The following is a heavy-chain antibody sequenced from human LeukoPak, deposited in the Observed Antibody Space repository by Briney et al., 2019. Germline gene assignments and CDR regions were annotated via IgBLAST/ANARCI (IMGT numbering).Heavy chain of an antibody. CDR1: GGSISSYY. J-gene: IGHJ6*03. Sequence: SETLSLTCTVSGGSISSYYWGWIRQPPGKGLEWIGSIYYSGSTYYNPSLKSRVTISVDTSKNQFSLKLSSVTAADTAVYYCARNLEVATIKGGYYYYMDVWGKGTTVTVSS. V-gene: IGHV4-39*07. CDR3: ARNLEVATIKGGYYYYMDV. D-gene: IGHD5-24*01. CDR2: IYYSGST.